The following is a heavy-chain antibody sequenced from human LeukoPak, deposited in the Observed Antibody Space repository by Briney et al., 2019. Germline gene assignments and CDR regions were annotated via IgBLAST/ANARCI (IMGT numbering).Heavy chain of an antibody. J-gene: IGHJ4*02. D-gene: IGHD2-2*01. CDR2: INHSGTT. V-gene: IGHV4-34*01. CDR1: DGSFSRYY. CDR3: ARKYCSSTSCYFDY. Sequence: KPSETLSLTCAVYDGSFSRYYWSWIRQPPGKGLEWIGEINHSGTTNYNPSLKSRVTISVDTSKNQFSLKLSSVTAADTAVYYCARKYCSSTSCYFDYWGQGTLVTVSS.